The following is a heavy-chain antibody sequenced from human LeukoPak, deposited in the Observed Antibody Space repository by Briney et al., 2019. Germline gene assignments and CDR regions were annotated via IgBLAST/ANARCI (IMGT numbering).Heavy chain of an antibody. CDR1: GFTFSSYA. CDR3: AKPNYDDYSPSDY. J-gene: IGHJ4*02. Sequence: PGGSLRLSCAASGFTFSSYAMSWVRQAPGKGLEWVSSINGRGGSTYYADSVKGRFTISRDNSKNTLYLQMNSLRAGDTAVYYCAKPNYDDYSPSDYWGQGTLVTVSS. D-gene: IGHD4-17*01. V-gene: IGHV3-23*01. CDR2: INGRGGST.